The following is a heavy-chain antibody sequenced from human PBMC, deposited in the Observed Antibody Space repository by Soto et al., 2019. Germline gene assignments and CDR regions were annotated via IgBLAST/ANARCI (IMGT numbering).Heavy chain of an antibody. V-gene: IGHV3-30*18. CDR1: GFTFSSYG. J-gene: IGHJ4*02. CDR3: AKDFKQSGWGYSSGWVDY. Sequence: QVQLVESGGGVVQPGRSLRLSCAASGFTFSSYGMHWVRQAPGKGLEWVAVISYDGSNKYYADSVKGRFTISRDNSKNTLYLQMNSLRAEDTAVYYCAKDFKQSGWGYSSGWVDYWGQGTLVTVSS. D-gene: IGHD6-19*01. CDR2: ISYDGSNK.